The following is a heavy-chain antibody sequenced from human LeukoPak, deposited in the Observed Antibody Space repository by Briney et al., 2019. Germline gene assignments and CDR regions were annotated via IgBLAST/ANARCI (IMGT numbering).Heavy chain of an antibody. V-gene: IGHV4-34*01. Sequence: PSETLSLTCAVYGGSFSGYYWSWIRQPPGKGLEWIGEINHSGSTNYNPSLKSRVTISVDTSKNQFSLKLSSVTAADTAVYYCASSQMSAIWFGSPSGMGVWGQGTTVTVSS. CDR2: INHSGST. CDR1: GGSFSGYY. J-gene: IGHJ6*02. CDR3: ASSQMSAIWFGSPSGMGV. D-gene: IGHD3-10*01.